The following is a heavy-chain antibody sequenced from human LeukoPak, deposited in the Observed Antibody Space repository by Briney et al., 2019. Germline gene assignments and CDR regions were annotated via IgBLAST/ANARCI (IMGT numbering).Heavy chain of an antibody. Sequence: SVKVSFKASGGTFSSYAISWVRQAPGQGLEWMGRIIPILGIANYAQKFQGRVTITADKSTSTAYMELSSLRSEDTAVYYCARDMGVGYSYLMFDYWGQGTLVTVSS. CDR1: GGTFSSYA. J-gene: IGHJ4*02. D-gene: IGHD5-18*01. CDR2: IIPILGIA. V-gene: IGHV1-69*04. CDR3: ARDMGVGYSYLMFDY.